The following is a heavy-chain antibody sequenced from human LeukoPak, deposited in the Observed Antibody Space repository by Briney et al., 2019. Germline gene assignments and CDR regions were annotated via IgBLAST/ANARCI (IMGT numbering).Heavy chain of an antibody. CDR3: ARVSSRYYDSSGYLQRFDY. J-gene: IGHJ4*02. D-gene: IGHD3-22*01. Sequence: ASVKVSCKASGYTFTGYYMHWVRQAPGQGLEWMGWINPNSGGTNYAQKLQGRVTMTRDTSISTAYMELSRLRPDDTAVYYCARVSSRYYDSSGYLQRFDYWGQGTLVTVSS. CDR1: GYTFTGYY. CDR2: INPNSGGT. V-gene: IGHV1-2*02.